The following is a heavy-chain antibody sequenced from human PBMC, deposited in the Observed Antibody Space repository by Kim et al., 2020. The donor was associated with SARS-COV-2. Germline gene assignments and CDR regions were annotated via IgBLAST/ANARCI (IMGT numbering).Heavy chain of an antibody. D-gene: IGHD3-3*01. CDR3: ARDLVDRVPIDY. Sequence: NYAQKRQGRVTMTTDTATSTAYMELRRLSSDDAAVYYCARDLVDRVPIDYWGQGTLVTVSS. V-gene: IGHV1-18*01. J-gene: IGHJ4*02.